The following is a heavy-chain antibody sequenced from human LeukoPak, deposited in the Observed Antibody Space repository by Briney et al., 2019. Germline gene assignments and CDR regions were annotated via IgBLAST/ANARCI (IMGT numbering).Heavy chain of an antibody. J-gene: IGHJ6*02. D-gene: IGHD3-10*01. Sequence: GGSLRLSCAASGFTFSSYEMNWVRQAPGKGPEWVSHITTDSSSKKYTDSVKGRFTISRDNAKNSLYLQMNSLRAEDTAVYYCTREAGDPSYGMDVWGQGTSVTVSS. CDR1: GFTFSSYE. CDR2: ITTDSSSK. CDR3: TREAGDPSYGMDV. V-gene: IGHV3-48*03.